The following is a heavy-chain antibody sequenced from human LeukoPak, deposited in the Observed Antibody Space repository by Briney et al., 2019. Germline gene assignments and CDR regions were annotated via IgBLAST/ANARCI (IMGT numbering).Heavy chain of an antibody. V-gene: IGHV1-46*01. CDR3: ARDHKEYYYDSSGYPI. Sequence: ASVKVSCKASGYTFTGYYMHWVRQAPGQGLEWMGWINPSGGSTSYAQKFQGRVTMTRDTSTSTVYMELSSLRSEDTAVYYCARDHKEYYYDSSGYPIWGQGTLVTVSS. CDR1: GYTFTGYY. D-gene: IGHD3-22*01. CDR2: INPSGGST. J-gene: IGHJ4*02.